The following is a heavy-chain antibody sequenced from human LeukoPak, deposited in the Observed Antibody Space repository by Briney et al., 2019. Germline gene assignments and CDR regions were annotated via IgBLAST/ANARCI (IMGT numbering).Heavy chain of an antibody. CDR2: IRYDGSNK. CDR1: GFTFSSYG. J-gene: IGHJ3*02. Sequence: GGSLRLSCAASGFTFSSYGMHWVRQAPGKGLERVAFIRYDGSNKYYADSVKGRFTISRDNSKNTLYLQMNSLRAEDTAVYYCAKVTYDSSGYYYDAFDIWGQGTMVTVSS. V-gene: IGHV3-30*02. D-gene: IGHD3-22*01. CDR3: AKVTYDSSGYYYDAFDI.